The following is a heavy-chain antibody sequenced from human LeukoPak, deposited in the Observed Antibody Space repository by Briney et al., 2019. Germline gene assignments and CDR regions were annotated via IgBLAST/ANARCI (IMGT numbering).Heavy chain of an antibody. CDR1: GGSISSYY. J-gene: IGHJ5*02. D-gene: IGHD2-2*01. V-gene: IGHV4-34*01. Sequence: PSETLSLTCTVSGGSISSYYWSWIRQPPGKGLEWIGEINHSGSTNYNPSLKSRVTISVDTSKNQFSLKLSSVTAADTAVYYCASGAFLGYCSSTSCPGWFDPWGQGTLVTVSS. CDR3: ASGAFLGYCSSTSCPGWFDP. CDR2: INHSGST.